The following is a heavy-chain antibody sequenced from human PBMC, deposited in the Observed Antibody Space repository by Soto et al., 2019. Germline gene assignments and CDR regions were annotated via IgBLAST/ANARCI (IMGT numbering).Heavy chain of an antibody. D-gene: IGHD4-4*01. J-gene: IGHJ4*02. CDR1: GYTFTSYA. CDR2: MNPNSGNT. V-gene: IGHV1-8*02. Sequence: ASVKVSCKASGYTFTSYAMHWVRQATGQGLEWMGWMNPNSGNTGYAQKFQGRVTMTRNTSISTAYMELSSLRSEDTAVYYCARLGDSNYGDDYWGQGTLVTVSS. CDR3: ARLGDSNYGDDY.